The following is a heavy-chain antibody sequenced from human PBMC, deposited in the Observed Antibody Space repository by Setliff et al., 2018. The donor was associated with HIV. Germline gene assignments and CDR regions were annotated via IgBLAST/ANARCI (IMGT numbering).Heavy chain of an antibody. CDR3: ARGRGPSRFDY. Sequence: ASVKVSCKASGFIFTDYQIHWVRQAPGQGLEWMGWMNPNSGNTGYAQKFQGRVTMTRNTSVSTAYMELSRLRSDDTAVYYCARGRGPSRFDYWGQGTLVTVSS. CDR2: MNPNSGNT. CDR1: GFIFTDYQ. V-gene: IGHV1-8*02. J-gene: IGHJ4*01.